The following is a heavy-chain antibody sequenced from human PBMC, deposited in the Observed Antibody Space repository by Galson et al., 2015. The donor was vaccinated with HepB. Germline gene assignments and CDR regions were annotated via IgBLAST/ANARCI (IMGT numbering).Heavy chain of an antibody. CDR2: IIPILGIA. V-gene: IGHV1-69*04. CDR3: VCIVVVTVARPPSYFDY. D-gene: IGHD2-21*02. CDR1: GGTFSSYA. Sequence: SVKVSCKASGGTFSSYAISWVRQAPGQGLEWMGRIIPILGIANYAQKFQGRVTITADKSTSTAYMELSSLRSEDTAVYYCVCIVVVTVARPPSYFDYWGQGTLVTVSS. J-gene: IGHJ4*02.